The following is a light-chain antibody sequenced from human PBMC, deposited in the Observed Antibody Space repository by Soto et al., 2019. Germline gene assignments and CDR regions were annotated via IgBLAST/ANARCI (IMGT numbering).Light chain of an antibody. Sequence: DIQMTQSPSTLSASVGDRVTITCRASQSISSWLAWYQQKPGKAPKLLIYKASSLESGVPSRFSGSGSGTEFTLTISSLQRDDFATYYCQQYSTYSRTFGQGTKVEIK. V-gene: IGKV1-5*03. J-gene: IGKJ1*01. CDR1: QSISSW. CDR2: KAS. CDR3: QQYSTYSRT.